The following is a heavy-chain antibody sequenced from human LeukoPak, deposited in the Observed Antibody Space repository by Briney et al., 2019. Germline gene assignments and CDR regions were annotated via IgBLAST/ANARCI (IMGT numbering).Heavy chain of an antibody. CDR2: ISFDGSNK. CDR1: GFTFSNYA. D-gene: IGHD5-18*01. CDR3: ARDVDTALDY. Sequence: GGSPRLSCAASGFTFSNYAIHWVRQAPDKGLEWVTVISFDGSNKYYADSVKGRFTISRDNSKNTLYLQMNSLRAEDTAVYYCARDVDTALDYWGQGTLVTVSS. J-gene: IGHJ4*02. V-gene: IGHV3-30-3*01.